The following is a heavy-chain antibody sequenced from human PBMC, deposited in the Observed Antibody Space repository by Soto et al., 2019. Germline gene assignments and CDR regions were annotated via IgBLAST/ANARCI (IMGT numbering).Heavy chain of an antibody. CDR2: ISAYNGNT. CDR3: AREYSSSWFTQDYYYYGMDV. CDR1: GYTFTSYG. V-gene: IGHV1-18*04. J-gene: IGHJ6*02. Sequence: ASVKVSCKASGYTFTSYGISWVRQAPGQGLEWMGWISAYNGNTNYAQKLQGRVTMTTDTSTSTAYMELRSLRSDDTAVYYCAREYSSSWFTQDYYYYGMDVWGQGTTVTVS. D-gene: IGHD6-13*01.